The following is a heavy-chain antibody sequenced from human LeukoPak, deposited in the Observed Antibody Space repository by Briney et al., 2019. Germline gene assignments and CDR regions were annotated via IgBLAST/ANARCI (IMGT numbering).Heavy chain of an antibody. CDR1: GGSFSGYY. CDR2: INHSGST. J-gene: IGHJ3*02. V-gene: IGHV4-34*01. Sequence: SETLSLTCVVYGGSFSGYYWSWIRQPPGKGLEWIGEINHSGSTNYNPSLKSRVTISVHTSKNQFSLKLSSVTAADTAVYYCARRVPPLGWNDGDAFDIWGQGTMVTVSS. CDR3: ARRVPPLGWNDGDAFDI. D-gene: IGHD1-1*01.